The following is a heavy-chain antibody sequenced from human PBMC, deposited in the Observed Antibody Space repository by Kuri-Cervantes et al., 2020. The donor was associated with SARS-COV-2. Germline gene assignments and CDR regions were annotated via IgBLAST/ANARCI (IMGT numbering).Heavy chain of an antibody. CDR2: INPNSGGT. J-gene: IGHJ4*02. Sequence: ASVKVSCKASGYTFTGYYMHWVRQAPERGLEWMGWINPNSGGTNYAQKFQGWVTMTRDTSISTAYMELSRLRSDDTAVYYCARGLDTAMAHYFDSLGQGTLVTVSS. D-gene: IGHD5-18*01. CDR1: GYTFTGYY. CDR3: ARGLDTAMAHYFDS. V-gene: IGHV1-2*04.